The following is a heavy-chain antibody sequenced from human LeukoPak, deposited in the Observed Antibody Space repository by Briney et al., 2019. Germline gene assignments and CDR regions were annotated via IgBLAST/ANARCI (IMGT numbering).Heavy chain of an antibody. CDR1: GFTFSSYA. D-gene: IGHD2-15*01. Sequence: QTGGSLRLSCAASGFTFSSYAMSWVRQAPGKGLVWVSHINSDGSSTSYADSVRGRFTISRDNAKNTLYLEVNTLRAEDTAVYYCARDGYCSGGKCYGSDYWGQGTLVIVSS. J-gene: IGHJ4*02. CDR3: ARDGYCSGGKCYGSDY. V-gene: IGHV3-74*01. CDR2: INSDGSST.